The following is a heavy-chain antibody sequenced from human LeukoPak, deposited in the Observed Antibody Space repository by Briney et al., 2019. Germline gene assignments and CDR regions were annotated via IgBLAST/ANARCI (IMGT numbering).Heavy chain of an antibody. Sequence: GASVKVSCKASGYTFTGYYMHWVRQAPGQGLEWMGRINPNSGGTNYAQKFQGRVTMTRNTSISTAYMELSSLRSEDTAVYYCARSYSSSSSPYNWFDPWGQGTLVTVSS. CDR1: GYTFTGYY. CDR2: INPNSGGT. V-gene: IGHV1-2*06. D-gene: IGHD6-13*01. J-gene: IGHJ5*02. CDR3: ARSYSSSSSPYNWFDP.